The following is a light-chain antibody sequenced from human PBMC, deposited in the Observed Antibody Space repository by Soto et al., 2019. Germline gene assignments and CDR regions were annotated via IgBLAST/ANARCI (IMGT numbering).Light chain of an antibody. Sequence: DVVVTQSPPSLSVTLGQPASISCRCSQSLVYSDGRTYLTWFHQRPGQSPRRLIYKVSNLDSGVPDRFSGSGSGTDFTLKISRVEAEDVGLYYCMQGTHVPFIFGQGTRLEIK. V-gene: IGKV2D-30*01. CDR3: MQGTHVPFI. CDR1: QSLVYSDGRTY. CDR2: KVS. J-gene: IGKJ5*01.